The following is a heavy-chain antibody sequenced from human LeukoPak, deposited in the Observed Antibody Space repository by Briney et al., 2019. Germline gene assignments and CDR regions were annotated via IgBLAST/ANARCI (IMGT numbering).Heavy chain of an antibody. CDR3: ARGYSKAFDL. D-gene: IGHD4-11*01. CDR1: GGSISSYY. J-gene: IGHJ3*01. CDR2: IYASGST. V-gene: IGHV4-4*07. Sequence: SETLSLTCTVSGGSISSYYWIWIRQPAGKGLEWIGRIYASGSTNYNPSLKSRVTMTVDTSKNQFSLKLSSVTAADTAVYYCARGYSKAFDLWGQGTMVTVSS.